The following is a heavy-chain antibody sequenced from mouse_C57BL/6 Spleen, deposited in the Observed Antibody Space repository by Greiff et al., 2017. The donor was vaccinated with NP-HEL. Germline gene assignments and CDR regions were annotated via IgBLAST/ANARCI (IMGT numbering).Heavy chain of an antibody. CDR3: ARGAGSSYRYFDV. CDR1: GYTFTSYW. D-gene: IGHD1-1*01. CDR2: IDPSDSYT. V-gene: IGHV1-69*01. Sequence: VQLQQPGAELVMPGASVKLSCKASGYTFTSYWMHWVKQRPGQGLAWIGEIDPSDSYTNYNQKFKGKSTLTVDKSSSTAYMQLSSLTSEDSAVYYCARGAGSSYRYFDVWGTGTTVTVSS. J-gene: IGHJ1*03.